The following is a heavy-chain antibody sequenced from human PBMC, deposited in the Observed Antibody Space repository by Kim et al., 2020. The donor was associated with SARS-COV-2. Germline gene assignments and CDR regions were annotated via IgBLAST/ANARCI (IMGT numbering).Heavy chain of an antibody. CDR2: INHSGSI. J-gene: IGHJ6*02. CDR3: ARGREGVVPSPILGIGQHYDYYIMDV. CDR1: GGSFSGYH. Sequence: SETLSLTCAVYGGSFSGYHWSWIRQPPGKGLEWIGEINHSGSINYNQSLKSRVTISIDTSKNQFSLKLTSVTAADTGFYFCARGREGVVPSPILGIGQHYDYYIMDVWGHGTTVTVSS. V-gene: IGHV4-34*01. D-gene: IGHD2-2*02.